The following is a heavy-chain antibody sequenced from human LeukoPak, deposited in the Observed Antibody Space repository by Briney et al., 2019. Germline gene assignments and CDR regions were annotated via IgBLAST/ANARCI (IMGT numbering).Heavy chain of an antibody. V-gene: IGHV1-18*04. D-gene: IGHD1-26*01. Sequence: ASVKVSCKASGYTFTGYYMHWVRQAPGQGLEWMGWISAYNGNTNYAQKLQGRVTMTTDTSTSTAYMELRSLRSDDTAVYYCARAPYSGSFMDVWGKGTTVTVSS. CDR3: ARAPYSGSFMDV. J-gene: IGHJ6*04. CDR2: ISAYNGNT. CDR1: GYTFTGYY.